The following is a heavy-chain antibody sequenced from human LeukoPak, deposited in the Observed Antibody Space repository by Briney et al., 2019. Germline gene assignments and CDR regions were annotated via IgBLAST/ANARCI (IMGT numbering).Heavy chain of an antibody. CDR1: GGTFSTYA. J-gene: IGHJ4*02. CDR3: ARGREITLIATRYYFDY. Sequence: GASVKVSCKASGGTFSTYAISWVRQAPGQGLEWMGGIVPIFGAANYAQKFQGRVTITADESTNTAYMELYSLRSEDTAMYYCARGREITLIATRYYFDYWGQGTLVTVSS. D-gene: IGHD3-22*01. V-gene: IGHV1-69*13. CDR2: IVPIFGAA.